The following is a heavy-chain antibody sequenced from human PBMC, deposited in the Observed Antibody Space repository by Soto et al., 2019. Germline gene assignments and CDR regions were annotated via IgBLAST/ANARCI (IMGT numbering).Heavy chain of an antibody. CDR3: AKDLLVRTRVLDY. D-gene: IGHD6-13*01. Sequence: PGGSLRLSCAASGFTFSSYGMRWVRQAPGKGLEWVAVISYDGSNKYYADSVKGRFTISRDNSKNTLYLQMNSLRAEDTAVYYCAKDLLVRTRVLDYWGQGTLVTVSS. CDR2: ISYDGSNK. J-gene: IGHJ4*02. V-gene: IGHV3-30*18. CDR1: GFTFSSYG.